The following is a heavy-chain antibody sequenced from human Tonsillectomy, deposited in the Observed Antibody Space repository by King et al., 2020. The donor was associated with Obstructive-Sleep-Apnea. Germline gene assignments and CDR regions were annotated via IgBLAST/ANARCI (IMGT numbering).Heavy chain of an antibody. J-gene: IGHJ5*02. Sequence: VQLVESGGGLVQPGKSLRLSCAASGFTFSSYAMSWVRQTPGKGLEWVSGITGSGGSTFYADLVKGRFTISRDNSKNTLYLQMNNLRAEDTAIYYCAREVVGQQRQNWFDPWGQGTLVTVSS. V-gene: IGHV3-23*04. CDR2: ITGSGGST. D-gene: IGHD6-13*01. CDR1: GFTFSSYA. CDR3: AREVVGQQRQNWFDP.